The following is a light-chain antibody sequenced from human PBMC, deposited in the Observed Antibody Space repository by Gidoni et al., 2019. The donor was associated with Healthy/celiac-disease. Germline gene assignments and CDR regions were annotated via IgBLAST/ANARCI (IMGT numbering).Light chain of an antibody. CDR1: QSVGSGY. CDR2: GAS. V-gene: IGKV3-20*01. Sequence: EIVLTQSPGTLSLSPGERATLSCRASQSVGSGYLAWYQQKPGQAPRLLIYGASSRATGIPDRFSGSGSGTDITLTISRLEPEDFAVFYCHQYGSSPRTFGQGTKVEIK. CDR3: HQYGSSPRT. J-gene: IGKJ1*01.